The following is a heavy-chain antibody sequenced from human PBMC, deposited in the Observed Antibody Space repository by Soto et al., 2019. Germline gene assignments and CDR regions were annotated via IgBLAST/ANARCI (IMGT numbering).Heavy chain of an antibody. V-gene: IGHV3-9*01. J-gene: IGHJ3*02. CDR1: GCTFDDNT. CDR3: AKNFEKWEPDDAFDI. CDR2: ISWNSGSI. D-gene: IGHD1-26*01. Sequence: AVELSCAASGCTFDDNTMHWVRQAPGKGLEWVSGISWNSGSIGYADSVKGRFTISRDNAKNSLYLQMNSLRAEDTALYYCAKNFEKWEPDDAFDIWGPGTMVTVSS.